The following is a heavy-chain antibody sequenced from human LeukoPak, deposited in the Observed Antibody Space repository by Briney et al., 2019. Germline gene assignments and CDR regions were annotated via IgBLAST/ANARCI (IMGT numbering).Heavy chain of an antibody. D-gene: IGHD2-21*01. CDR3: ARDRRRGLFGY. J-gene: IGHJ4*02. CDR1: GFTVSSNY. Sequence: GSLRLSCAASGFTVSSNYMSWVRQAPGKGLEWVSVIYGGGSTYYADSVKGRFTISRDNSKNTLYLQMNSLRAEDTAVYYCARDRRRGLFGYWGQGTLVTVSS. CDR2: IYGGGST. V-gene: IGHV3-66*01.